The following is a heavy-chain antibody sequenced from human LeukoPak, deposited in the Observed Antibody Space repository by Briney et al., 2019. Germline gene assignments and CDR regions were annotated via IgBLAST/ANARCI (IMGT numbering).Heavy chain of an antibody. CDR2: IYYSGST. CDR1: GGSISSYY. V-gene: IGHV4-59*12. J-gene: IGHJ4*02. D-gene: IGHD3-10*01. CDR3: ARGRYRVLWFGELSDPFDY. Sequence: ASETLSLTCTVSGGSISSYYWSWIRQPPGKGLEWIGYIYYSGSTNYNPSHKSRVTISVDTSKNQFSLKLSSVTAADSAVYYCARGRYRVLWFGELSDPFDYWGQGTLVTVSS.